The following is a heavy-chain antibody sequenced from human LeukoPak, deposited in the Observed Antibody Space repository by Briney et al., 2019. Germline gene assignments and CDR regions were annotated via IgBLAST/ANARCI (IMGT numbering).Heavy chain of an antibody. CDR2: ITGSGENA. D-gene: IGHD6-6*01. V-gene: IGHV3-23*01. Sequence: GGSLRLSCAASGFTFSSYAMSWVRQAPGKGLEWVSGITGSGENAYFADSVKGRFTISRDNSKNTLHLEMHSLRAEDTAVYYCAKDHMYSSSSSWFDPWGQGTLVIVSS. CDR1: GFTFSSYA. J-gene: IGHJ5*02. CDR3: AKDHMYSSSSSWFDP.